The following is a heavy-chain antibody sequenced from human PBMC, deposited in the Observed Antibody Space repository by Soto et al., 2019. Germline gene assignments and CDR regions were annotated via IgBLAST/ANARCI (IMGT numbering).Heavy chain of an antibody. V-gene: IGHV3-72*01. CDR3: ARIFHYYIDV. Sequence: GSLRLSCAASGFTFSNYAMSWVRQAPGKGLEWVGRSRNKANSYTTEYAASVRGRFTISRDDSSNSLYLQMNSLKTEDTAVYYCARIFHYYIDVWGKGTTVTVSS. CDR2: SRNKANSYTT. J-gene: IGHJ6*03. CDR1: GFTFSNYA.